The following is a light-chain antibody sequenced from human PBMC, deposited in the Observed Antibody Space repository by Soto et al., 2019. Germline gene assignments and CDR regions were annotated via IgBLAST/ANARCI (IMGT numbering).Light chain of an antibody. V-gene: IGKV1-16*01. CDR2: GAS. CDR1: QAISNY. J-gene: IGKJ4*01. Sequence: DIQMTQSPSSLSASVGGRVTITCRASQAISNYLAWFQQKPGKAPTSLIYGASSLQSGVPSRFSGSGSGTDFTLTISSLQPEDFATYYCQQYNTYPLTLGGGTKVDIK. CDR3: QQYNTYPLT.